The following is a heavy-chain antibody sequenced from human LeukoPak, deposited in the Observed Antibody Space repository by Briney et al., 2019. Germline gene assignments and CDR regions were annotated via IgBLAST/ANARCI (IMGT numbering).Heavy chain of an antibody. CDR2: INSSGGST. V-gene: IGHV1-46*01. CDR1: RYTFTSYY. Sequence: ASVKVSCKASRYTFTSYYMHWVRQAPGQGLEWMGIINSSGGSTSYAQKFQGRVTMTRDTSTSTVYMELSSLRSEDTAVYYCARESIAVAGPEGYGMDVWGQGTTVTVSS. J-gene: IGHJ6*02. CDR3: ARESIAVAGPEGYGMDV. D-gene: IGHD6-19*01.